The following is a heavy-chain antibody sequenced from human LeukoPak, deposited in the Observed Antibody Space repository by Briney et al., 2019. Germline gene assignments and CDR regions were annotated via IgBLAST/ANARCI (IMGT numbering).Heavy chain of an antibody. V-gene: IGHV3-7*01. D-gene: IGHD3-10*01. J-gene: IGHJ4*02. CDR3: ARGSLVHYYGSGSYRIRAGFDS. CDR1: GGSISSSSYY. Sequence: ETLSLTCTVSGGSISSSSYYWGWIRQPPGKGLEWVANIKQDGSEKYYVDSVKGRFTISRDNAKNSLYLQMNSLRAEDTAVYYCARGSLVHYYGSGSYRIRAGFDSWGQGTLVTVSS. CDR2: IKQDGSEK.